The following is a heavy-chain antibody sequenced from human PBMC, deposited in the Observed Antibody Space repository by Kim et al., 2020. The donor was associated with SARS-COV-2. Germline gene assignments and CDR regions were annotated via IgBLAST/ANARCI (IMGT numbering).Heavy chain of an antibody. CDR2: KSYSGST. CDR1: GGSISSSGIY. Sequence: SETLFLTCTVSGGSISSSGIYWDWIRQPPGKGLEWIGSKSYSGSTFYNPSLKSRGTIFLDTSKNQFSLRLTSVTAADTAVYYCARHNHGVEVWGQGTTVTVSS. V-gene: IGHV4-39*01. J-gene: IGHJ6*02. CDR3: ARHNHGVEV.